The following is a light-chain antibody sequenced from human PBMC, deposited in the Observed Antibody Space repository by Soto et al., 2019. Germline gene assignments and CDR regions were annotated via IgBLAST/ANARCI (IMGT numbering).Light chain of an antibody. CDR2: DAP. Sequence: IQMTQSPSTLSASVGDRVTITCRASQSISSWLAWYQQKPGKAPKLMIYDAPSLKSGVPPRFSGSGSGTEFTLTISSLQPDDFATYYCQQYNSYSWTFGQGTKVDIK. CDR1: QSISSW. CDR3: QQYNSYSWT. J-gene: IGKJ1*01. V-gene: IGKV1-5*01.